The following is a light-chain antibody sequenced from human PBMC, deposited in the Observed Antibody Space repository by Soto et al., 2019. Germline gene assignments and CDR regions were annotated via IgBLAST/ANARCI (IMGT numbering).Light chain of an antibody. J-gene: IGLJ1*01. Sequence: QSVLTQPPSASGTPGQRVTISCSGSNSNIGSNTVNWYQQLPGTAPKLLIYYDNLRPSGVPDRISGSKSGTSASLAISGLQSADEADYYCAAWDDSLNGRVFXTGT. CDR1: NSNIGSNT. CDR2: YDN. V-gene: IGLV1-44*01. CDR3: AAWDDSLNGRV.